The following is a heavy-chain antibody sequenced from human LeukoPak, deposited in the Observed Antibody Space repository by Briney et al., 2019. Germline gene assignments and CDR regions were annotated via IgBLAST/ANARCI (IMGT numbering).Heavy chain of an antibody. Sequence: ASVRVSCKASGYIFIDSYLHWVRQAPGRGLEWLGWISHNSGDTYYAPKFQGKITLTRDTSVSTAYMDVRSLRSDDTAVYYCARDETADCSRGSCYWDWGQGTLVTVSS. CDR1: GYIFIDSY. J-gene: IGHJ4*02. V-gene: IGHV1-2*02. D-gene: IGHD2-15*01. CDR3: ARDETADCSRGSCYWD. CDR2: ISHNSGDT.